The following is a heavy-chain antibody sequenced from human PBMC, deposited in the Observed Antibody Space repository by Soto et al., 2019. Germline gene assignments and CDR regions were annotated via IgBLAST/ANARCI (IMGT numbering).Heavy chain of an antibody. D-gene: IGHD6-19*01. CDR1: GFIFHNYG. V-gene: IGHV3-33*01. J-gene: IGHJ4*02. CDR2: IWYDGTNI. Sequence: QVQLAQSGGGVVQPGESLRLSCAATGFIFHNYGMHWVRQAPGKGLEWVAVIWYDGTNIFYADSVKGRFTISRDNSNNLLFLQMDSMRAEDTAVYYCASDITSISGWGGGFDFWGQGVPVTVSS. CDR3: ASDITSISGWGGGFDF.